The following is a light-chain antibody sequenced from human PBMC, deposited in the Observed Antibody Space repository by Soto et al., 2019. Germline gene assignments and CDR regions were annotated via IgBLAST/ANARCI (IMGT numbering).Light chain of an antibody. V-gene: IGKV3-20*01. Sequence: EIVLTQSPGTLSLSPGQRATLSCRASQSVSSSSLAWYQQRPGQAPRLLIYGASRRATGIPDRFSGSGSGTDFTHTISRLEPEDFAVYYCQLYGASPKYTFGQGTKLEIK. J-gene: IGKJ2*01. CDR2: GAS. CDR3: QLYGASPKYT. CDR1: QSVSSSS.